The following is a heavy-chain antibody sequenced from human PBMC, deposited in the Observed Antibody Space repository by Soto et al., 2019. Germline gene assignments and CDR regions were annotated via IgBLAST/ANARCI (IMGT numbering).Heavy chain of an antibody. CDR3: ARERGGGYSYGKYYYYGMDV. V-gene: IGHV1-2*02. Sequence: ASVKVSCKASGYTFTGYYMHWVRQAPGQGLEWMGWINPNSGGTNYAQKFQGRVTMTRDTSISTAYMELSRLRSDDTAVYYCARERGGGYSYGKYYYYGMDVWGRGTTVTVSS. D-gene: IGHD5-18*01. CDR1: GYTFTGYY. J-gene: IGHJ6*02. CDR2: INPNSGGT.